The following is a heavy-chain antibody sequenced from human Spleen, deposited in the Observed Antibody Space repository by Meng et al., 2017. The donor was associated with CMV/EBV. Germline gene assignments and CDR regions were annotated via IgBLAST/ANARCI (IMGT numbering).Heavy chain of an antibody. CDR3: ARWGVVP. Sequence: GESLKISCAASGFTFSSYSMNWVRQAPGKGLEWVSSISSGSSYIYYADSVKGRFTISRDNAKNSLYLQMNSLRAEDTAVYYCARWGVVPWGQGTLVTVSS. V-gene: IGHV3-21*01. D-gene: IGHD2-15*01. CDR1: GFTFSSYS. CDR2: ISSGSSYI. J-gene: IGHJ4*02.